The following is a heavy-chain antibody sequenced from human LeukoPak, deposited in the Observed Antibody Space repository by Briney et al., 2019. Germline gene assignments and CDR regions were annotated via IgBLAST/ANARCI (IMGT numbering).Heavy chain of an antibody. Sequence: GGSLRLSCAASGFTFSSYAMHWVRQAPGKGLEWVAFIRYDGSNKYYADSVKGRFTISRDNSKNTLYLQMNSLRAEDTAVYYCARAGSTYYYHYYMDVWGKGTTVTVSS. V-gene: IGHV3-30*02. J-gene: IGHJ6*03. CDR1: GFTFSSYA. CDR3: ARAGSTYYYHYYMDV. D-gene: IGHD2-15*01. CDR2: IRYDGSNK.